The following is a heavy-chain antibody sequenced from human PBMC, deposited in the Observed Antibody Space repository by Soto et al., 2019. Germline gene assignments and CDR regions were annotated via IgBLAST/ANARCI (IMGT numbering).Heavy chain of an antibody. CDR1: GGSFSDYI. Sequence: PSETLSLTCTVSGGSFSDYIWTWIRQTPGKGLQWIGQINHSGSANYNPSLKSRVTISVHTSSSQFSLELSSVTAADTAVYYCARDKITGLFDYWGQGTLVTVSS. CDR2: INHSGSA. CDR3: ARDKITGLFDY. V-gene: IGHV4-34*01. J-gene: IGHJ4*02. D-gene: IGHD2-8*02.